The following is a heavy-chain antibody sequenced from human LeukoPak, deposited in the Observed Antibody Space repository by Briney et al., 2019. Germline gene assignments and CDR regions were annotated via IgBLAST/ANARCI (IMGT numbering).Heavy chain of an antibody. CDR2: INPNSGGT. Sequence: ASVKVSCKASGYTFTDYYMHWVRQAPGQGLEWMGWINPNSGGTNSAQKFQGRVTMTRDTSISTAYVELSRLRSEDTAVYYCAAGWVCSGGSCYYYFDYWGQGTLVTVSS. V-gene: IGHV1-2*02. CDR3: AAGWVCSGGSCYYYFDY. J-gene: IGHJ4*02. CDR1: GYTFTDYY. D-gene: IGHD2-15*01.